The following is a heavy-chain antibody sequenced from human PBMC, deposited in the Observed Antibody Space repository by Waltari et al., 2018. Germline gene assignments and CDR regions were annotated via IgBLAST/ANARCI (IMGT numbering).Heavy chain of an antibody. CDR1: GGTFSSYA. CDR3: AREHYDSSGYKDY. Sequence: QVQLVRSGAEVKKPGAPVKVSCKASGGTFSSYAMRWVRQAPGQGPGWMGGIIPTFGTANYAQKFQGRVTITADKSTSTAYMELSSLRSEDTAVYYCAREHYDSSGYKDYWGQGTLVTVSS. CDR2: IIPTFGTA. V-gene: IGHV1-69*06. D-gene: IGHD3-22*01. J-gene: IGHJ4*02.